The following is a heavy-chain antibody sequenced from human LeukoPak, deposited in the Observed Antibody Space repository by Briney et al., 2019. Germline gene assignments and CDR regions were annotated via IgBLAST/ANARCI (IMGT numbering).Heavy chain of an antibody. J-gene: IGHJ3*02. V-gene: IGHV3-30-3*01. CDR3: ARDLVVVTAAHAFDI. CDR1: GFTFSSYA. Sequence: PGGSLRLSCAASGFTFSSYAMHWVRQAPGKGLEWVAVISYDGSNKYYADSVKGRFTISRDNSKNTLYLQMNSLRAEDTAVYYCARDLVVVTAAHAFDIWGQGTMVTVSS. CDR2: ISYDGSNK. D-gene: IGHD2-21*02.